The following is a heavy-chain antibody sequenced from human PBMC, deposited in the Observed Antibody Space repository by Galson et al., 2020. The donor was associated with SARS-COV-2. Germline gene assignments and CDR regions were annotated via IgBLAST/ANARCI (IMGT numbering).Heavy chain of an antibody. D-gene: IGHD3-10*01. Sequence: LSLTCAASGFTFSSYSMNWVRQAPGKGLEWVSSISSSSSYIYYADSVKGRFTISRDNAKNSLYQQMNSLRAEDTAEYYCARDGYGSGGYISVWGQYYYMDVWGKGTTVTVSS. CDR3: ARDGYGSGGYISVWGQYYYMDV. J-gene: IGHJ6*03. CDR2: ISSSSSYI. CDR1: GFTFSSYS. V-gene: IGHV3-21*01.